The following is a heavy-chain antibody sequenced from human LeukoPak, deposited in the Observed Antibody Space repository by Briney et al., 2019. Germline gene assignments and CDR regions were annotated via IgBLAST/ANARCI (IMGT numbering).Heavy chain of an antibody. CDR1: GDSVSSINGA. Sequence: SQTLSLTCAISGDSVSSINGAWNWIKQSPSRGLEWLGRTYYRSKRYDDYTGSMKGRITISPDTSKNPFSLHLNSVTPDDTAVYYCARDVGTSGWYTFDYGGQGTLVTVSS. V-gene: IGHV6-1*01. J-gene: IGHJ4*02. CDR2: TYYRSKRYD. CDR3: ARDVGTSGWYTFDY. D-gene: IGHD6-19*01.